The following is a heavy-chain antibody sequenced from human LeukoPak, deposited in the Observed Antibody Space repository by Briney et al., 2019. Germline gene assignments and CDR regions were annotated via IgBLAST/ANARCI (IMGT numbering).Heavy chain of an antibody. CDR1: GGSFSGYY. CDR2: INHSGST. Sequence: PSETLSLTCAVYGGSFSGYYWSWIRQPPGKGLEWIGEINHSGSTNYNPSLKSRVTISVDTSKNQFSLKLSSVTAADTAVYYCAREPSYYYGSGSYYPFDYWGQGTLVTVSS. CDR3: AREPSYYYGSGSYYPFDY. V-gene: IGHV4-34*01. J-gene: IGHJ4*02. D-gene: IGHD3-10*01.